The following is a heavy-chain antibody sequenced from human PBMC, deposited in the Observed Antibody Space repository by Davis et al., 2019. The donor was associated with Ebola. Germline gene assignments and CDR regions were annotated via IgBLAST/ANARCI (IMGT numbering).Heavy chain of an antibody. CDR3: ARDPDSSSWNSPDFLDY. CDR1: GYTFTSYG. J-gene: IGHJ4*02. Sequence: ASVPVSCKASGYTFTSYGISWVRQPPGQGLEWMGWISAYNGNTNYAQKLQGRVTMTTDTSTSTAYMELRSLRSDDTAVYYCARDPDSSSWNSPDFLDYWGQGTLVTVSS. CDR2: ISAYNGNT. D-gene: IGHD6-13*01. V-gene: IGHV1-18*01.